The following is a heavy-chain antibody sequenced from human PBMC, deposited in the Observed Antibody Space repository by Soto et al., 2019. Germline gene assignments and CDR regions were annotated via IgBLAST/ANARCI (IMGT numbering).Heavy chain of an antibody. CDR3: AQMATTTNY. CDR1: GYTFTTSD. J-gene: IGHJ4*02. V-gene: IGHV1-8*01. Sequence: QVQLVQAGAEVKKPGASVKVSCEASGYTFTTSDINWVRQATGQGLEWMGWMNPNSGNTGYAQKFQGRVTMSRNTSIGTAYMELSSLRSEDTAVYYCAQMATTTNYWGQGTLVTVSS. CDR2: MNPNSGNT. D-gene: IGHD5-12*01.